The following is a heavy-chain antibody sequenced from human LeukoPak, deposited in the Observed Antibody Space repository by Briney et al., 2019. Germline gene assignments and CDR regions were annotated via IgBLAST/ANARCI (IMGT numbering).Heavy chain of an antibody. D-gene: IGHD2-2*01. CDR2: INHSGST. CDR3: ARAGEDVVVPAATPTALFYFDY. V-gene: IGHV4-34*01. CDR1: GGSFSSYY. J-gene: IGHJ4*02. Sequence: SETLSLTCAVYGGSFSSYYWSWIRQPPGKGLEWIGEINHSGSTNYNPSLKSRVTISVDTSKNQFSLKLSSVTAADTAVYYCARAGEDVVVPAATPTALFYFDYWGQGTLVTVSS.